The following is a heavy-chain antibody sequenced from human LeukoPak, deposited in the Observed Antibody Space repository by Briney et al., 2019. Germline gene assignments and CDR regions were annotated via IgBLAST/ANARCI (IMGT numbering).Heavy chain of an antibody. V-gene: IGHV4-39*01. D-gene: IGHD2-15*01. CDR1: GGSITSYFHY. CDR3: ARHIRAFCSGDTCYDC. J-gene: IGHJ4*02. Sequence: PSETLSLTCTVSGGSITSYFHYWAWIRQSPGKGLEWIGSIHHSEGASYNPSLRSRVTISVDASKNQLSLNLYSVTGADTAVYYCARHIRAFCSGDTCYDCWGQGTLVTVSS. CDR2: IHHSEGA.